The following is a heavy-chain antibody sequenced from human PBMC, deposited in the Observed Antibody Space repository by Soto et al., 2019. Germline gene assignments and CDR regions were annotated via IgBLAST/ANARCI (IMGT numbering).Heavy chain of an antibody. Sequence: PGGSLRLSCAASGFTFSTYAMAWVRQAPGKGLEWVALVSYDGSNKNYADSVKGRFAISRDNSKNTLYLQMNMLRTEDTAVYYCAKDLGFCSGGSCYSEGYFDYWGQGALVTVSS. J-gene: IGHJ4*02. CDR1: GFTFSTYA. V-gene: IGHV3-30*18. CDR3: AKDLGFCSGGSCYSEGYFDY. CDR2: VSYDGSNK. D-gene: IGHD2-15*01.